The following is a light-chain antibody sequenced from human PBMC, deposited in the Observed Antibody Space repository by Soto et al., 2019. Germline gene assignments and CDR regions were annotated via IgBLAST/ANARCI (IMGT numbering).Light chain of an antibody. V-gene: IGKV3-20*01. Sequence: EIVLTQSPGTLSLSPGERVTLSCRASQSVSSSYVAWYQHKPGQAPRLLIYGAFSRATGISDRFSGSGSGTDFTLTISRLEPEDFAVYYCLQYGSSPRTFGQGTKVEIK. CDR3: LQYGSSPRT. CDR2: GAF. CDR1: QSVSSSY. J-gene: IGKJ1*01.